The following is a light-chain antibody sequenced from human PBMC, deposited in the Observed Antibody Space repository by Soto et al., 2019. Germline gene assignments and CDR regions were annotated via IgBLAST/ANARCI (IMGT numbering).Light chain of an antibody. Sequence: ELTQPPSVSVAPGQTARISCGGNDIASKSVHWSQQKPGQAPVLVVYDDNDRPSGIPERLSGSNSGDTATLTISRVEAGDEADYYCQVWDTRSDLYVFGIGTKVTVL. CDR3: QVWDTRSDLYV. V-gene: IGLV3-21*02. CDR1: DIASKS. CDR2: DDN. J-gene: IGLJ1*01.